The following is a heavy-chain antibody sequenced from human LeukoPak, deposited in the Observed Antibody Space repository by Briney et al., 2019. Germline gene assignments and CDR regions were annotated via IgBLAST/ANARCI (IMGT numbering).Heavy chain of an antibody. D-gene: IGHD3-22*01. J-gene: IGHJ4*02. CDR1: GYTFTGYY. V-gene: IGHV1-2*06. Sequence: ASVKVSCKASGYTFTGYYIHWVRQAPGQGLEWMGRINPNSDGTDYAQRVKGRVTLTRDTSISTAYMDLSRLTSDDTAVYFCARVELTTGPRYFDPWGQGTLVTVSS. CDR3: ARVELTTGPRYFDP. CDR2: INPNSDGT.